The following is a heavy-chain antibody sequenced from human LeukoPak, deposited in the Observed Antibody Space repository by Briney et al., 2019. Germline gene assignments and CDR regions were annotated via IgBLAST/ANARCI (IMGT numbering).Heavy chain of an antibody. CDR3: AKEDSSGYCYFDY. CDR2: TNGDGNDI. CDR1: GFTLSNSW. Sequence: GGSLRLSCAVSGFTLSNSWMHWVRQAPGKGLVWVARTNGDGNDISYADSVKGRFTISRDNSKSTLYLQMNSLRAEDTAVYYCAKEDSSGYCYFDYWGQGTLVTVSS. V-gene: IGHV3-74*01. J-gene: IGHJ4*02. D-gene: IGHD3-22*01.